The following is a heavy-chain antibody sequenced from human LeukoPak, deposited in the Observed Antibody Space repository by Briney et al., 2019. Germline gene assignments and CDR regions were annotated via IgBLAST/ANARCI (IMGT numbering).Heavy chain of an antibody. D-gene: IGHD4-17*01. CDR3: AKDLYKLTTVTTFGDY. CDR2: ISGSGGST. Sequence: GGSLRLSCAASGFTFSSYAMSWVRQAPGKGLEWVSAISGSGGSTYYADSVKGRFTISRDNSKNTLYLQMNSLRAEDTAVYYCAKDLYKLTTVTTFGDYWGQGTLVTASS. V-gene: IGHV3-23*01. J-gene: IGHJ4*02. CDR1: GFTFSSYA.